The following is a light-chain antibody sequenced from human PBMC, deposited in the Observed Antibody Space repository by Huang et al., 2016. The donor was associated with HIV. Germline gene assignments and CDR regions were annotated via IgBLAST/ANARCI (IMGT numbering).Light chain of an antibody. CDR3: QQYNNWPPLT. V-gene: IGKV3-15*01. J-gene: IGKJ4*01. CDR2: GAS. CDR1: QSVSSN. Sequence: EIVMTQSPATLSVSPGERATLSGRASQSVSSNLAWYQQKPGQAPRRLIYGASTRASGIPARFSGSGSGTEFTLTISSLQSEDFAVYYCQQYNNWPPLTFGGGTKVEIK.